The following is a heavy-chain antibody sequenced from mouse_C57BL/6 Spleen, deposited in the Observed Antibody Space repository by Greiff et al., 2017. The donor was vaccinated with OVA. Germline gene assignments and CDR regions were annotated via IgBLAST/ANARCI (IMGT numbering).Heavy chain of an antibody. CDR2: IDPSDSYT. J-gene: IGHJ4*01. CDR3: ARRGGSSPYAMDY. Sequence: QVQLKQPGAELVMPGASVKLSCKASGYTFTSYWMHWVKQRPGQGLEWIGEIDPSDSYTNYNQKFKGKSTLTVDKSSSTAYMQLSSLTSEDSAVYYCARRGGSSPYAMDYWGQGTSVTVSS. CDR1: GYTFTSYW. V-gene: IGHV1-69*01. D-gene: IGHD1-1*01.